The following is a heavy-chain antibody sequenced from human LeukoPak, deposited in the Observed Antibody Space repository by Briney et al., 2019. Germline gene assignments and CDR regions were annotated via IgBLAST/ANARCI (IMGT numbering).Heavy chain of an antibody. CDR1: GGSISSYY. V-gene: IGHV4-59*01. CDR2: IYYSGST. J-gene: IGHJ6*02. Sequence: SETLSLTCTVSGGSISSYYWSWIRQPPGKGREWIGYIYYSGSTNYNPSLKSRVTISVDTSKNQFSLKLSSVTAADTAVYYCARDRRLGYYDISPYYYYYYGMDVWGQGTTVTVSS. D-gene: IGHD3-9*01. CDR3: ARDRRLGYYDISPYYYYYYGMDV.